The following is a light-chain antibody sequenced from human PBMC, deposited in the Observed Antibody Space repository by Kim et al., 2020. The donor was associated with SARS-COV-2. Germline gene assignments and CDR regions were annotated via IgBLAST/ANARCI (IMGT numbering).Light chain of an antibody. V-gene: IGLV3-19*01. CDR3: DSRDSSGNHWV. J-gene: IGLJ3*02. CDR1: SLRIYY. CDR2: GKN. Sequence: SSELTQDPAVSVALGQTVRITCQGDSLRIYYASWYQQKPGQAPVLVIYGKNNRPSGIPDRFSGSSSGNTASLTITGAQAEDEADYYCDSRDSSGNHWVF.